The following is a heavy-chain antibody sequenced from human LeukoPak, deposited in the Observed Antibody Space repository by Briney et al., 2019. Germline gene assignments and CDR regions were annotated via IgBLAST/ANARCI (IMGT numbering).Heavy chain of an antibody. J-gene: IGHJ4*02. V-gene: IGHV3-7*01. CDR1: GFTFSNYW. CDR3: TRDRLDC. CDR2: IKVDGSAK. Sequence: GGSLRLSCAASGFTFSNYWMSWVRQAPGKGLEWVANIKVDGSAKYYVDSVKGRFTISRDNAKNSLFLQMNGLRAEDTAVYYCTRDRLDCWGQGTLVTVSS.